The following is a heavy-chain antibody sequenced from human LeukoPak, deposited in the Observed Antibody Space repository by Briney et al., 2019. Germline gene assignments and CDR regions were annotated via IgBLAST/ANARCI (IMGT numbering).Heavy chain of an antibody. V-gene: IGHV1-18*01. CDR1: GYTFTSYG. CDR2: ISAYNGNT. D-gene: IGHD4-17*01. Sequence: ASVKVSCKASGYTFTSYGISWVRQAPGQGLEWMGWISAYNGNTNYAQKLQDRVTMTTDTSTSTAYMELRSLRSDDTAVYYCASSSDGDPYYYYGMDAWGQGTTVTVSS. J-gene: IGHJ6*02. CDR3: ASSSDGDPYYYYGMDA.